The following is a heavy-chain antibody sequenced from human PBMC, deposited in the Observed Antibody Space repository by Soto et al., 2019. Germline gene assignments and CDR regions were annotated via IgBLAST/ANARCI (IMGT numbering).Heavy chain of an antibody. V-gene: IGHV5-51*01. Sequence: RESLKISCKVSGYSFAGYWIGWVLQMPGKGLDWMGVIYPGDSDTRYSPSLHGQVTISADKSISTAYLQWSSLKASDTAMYFCARLPGVRGVFDGFNVWGQGTMVTVSS. CDR3: ARLPGVRGVFDGFNV. CDR1: GYSFAGYW. CDR2: IYPGDSDT. D-gene: IGHD3-10*01. J-gene: IGHJ3*01.